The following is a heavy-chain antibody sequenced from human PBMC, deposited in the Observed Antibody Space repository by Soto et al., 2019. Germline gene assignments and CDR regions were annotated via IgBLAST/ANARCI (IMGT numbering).Heavy chain of an antibody. Sequence: PGGSLRLSCAASGFTFSSYAMSWVRQAPGKGLEWVSAISGSGGSTYYADSVKGRFTTSRDNSKNTLYLQMNSLRAEDTAVYYCAKDEQYSGYETNDYWGQGTLVTVSS. D-gene: IGHD5-12*01. J-gene: IGHJ4*02. V-gene: IGHV3-23*01. CDR2: ISGSGGST. CDR3: AKDEQYSGYETNDY. CDR1: GFTFSSYA.